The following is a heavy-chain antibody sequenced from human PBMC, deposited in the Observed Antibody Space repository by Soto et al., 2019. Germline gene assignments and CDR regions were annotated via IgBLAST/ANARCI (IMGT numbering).Heavy chain of an antibody. CDR2: IYKSATT. J-gene: IGHJ4*02. V-gene: IGHV4-39*01. D-gene: IGHD3-3*01. CDR1: GDSISNLDYF. Sequence: SETLSLTCSVSGDSISNLDYFWAWIRQPPGQALEYIGYIYKSATTYYNPSLKSRVTISVDTPKRQFSLNLRSVTAADTAVYYCASPRQGNYDFLSGYYALDYWSQGTLVTVSS. CDR3: ASPRQGNYDFLSGYYALDY.